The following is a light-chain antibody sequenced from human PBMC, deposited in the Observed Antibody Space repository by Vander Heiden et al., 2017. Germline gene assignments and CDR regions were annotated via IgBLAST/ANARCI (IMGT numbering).Light chain of an antibody. J-gene: IGKJ1*01. CDR3: RQALQTPWT. V-gene: IGKV2-28*01. CDR2: LGS. CDR1: QSLLHSNGYNY. Sequence: DIVMTQSPLSLPVTPGEPASISCRSSQSLLHSNGYNYLDWYLQKPGQSPQLLIYLGSNRASGGSLTGSVAVDQAEDVGVYYCRQALQTPWTFGQGTKVEIK.